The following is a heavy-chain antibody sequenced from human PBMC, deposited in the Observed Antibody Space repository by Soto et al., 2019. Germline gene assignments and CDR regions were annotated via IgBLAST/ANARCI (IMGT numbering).Heavy chain of an antibody. J-gene: IGHJ4*02. Sequence: GGSLRLSCAASGFTFSSYGMHWVRQAPGKGLEWVAVISYDGSNKYYAGSVKGRFTISRDNSKNTLYLQMNSLRAEDTAVYYCEKDHQIRGFDYWGQGTLVTVSS. CDR2: ISYDGSNK. CDR3: EKDHQIRGFDY. CDR1: GFTFSSYG. V-gene: IGHV3-30*18.